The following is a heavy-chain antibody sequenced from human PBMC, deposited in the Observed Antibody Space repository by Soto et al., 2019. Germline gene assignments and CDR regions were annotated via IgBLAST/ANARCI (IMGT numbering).Heavy chain of an antibody. D-gene: IGHD6-6*01. CDR2: SNHNGIT. CDR3: ARGLADRNYYYYGMDV. V-gene: IGHV4-34*01. CDR1: GGSFSGYY. J-gene: IGHJ6*02. Sequence: SETLSLTCAVYGGSFSGYYWSWIRQPPGKGLEWIGESNHNGITNYNPSLKSRVTVSVDTSKSQFSLKLSSVTAADRAVYYCARGLADRNYYYYGMDVWGQGTTVTVSS.